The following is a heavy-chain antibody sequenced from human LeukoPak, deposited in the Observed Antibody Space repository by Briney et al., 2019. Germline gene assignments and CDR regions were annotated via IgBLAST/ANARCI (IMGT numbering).Heavy chain of an antibody. CDR1: GYTFTGYY. Sequence: ASVRVSCKPSGYTFTGYYIHWVRRAPGQGLEWMGWINPNTGGTNSAQKFQGRVTVTRDKSITTAFMELSSLRSDDTAMYYCVRSYTSSRAGGAFDIWGQGTMVTVSS. J-gene: IGHJ3*02. V-gene: IGHV1-2*02. CDR2: INPNTGGT. CDR3: VRSYTSSRAGGAFDI. D-gene: IGHD6-13*01.